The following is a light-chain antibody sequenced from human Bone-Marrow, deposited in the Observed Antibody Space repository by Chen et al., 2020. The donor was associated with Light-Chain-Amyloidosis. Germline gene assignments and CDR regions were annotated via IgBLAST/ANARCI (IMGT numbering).Light chain of an antibody. CDR3: QHFVPSAPVT. V-gene: IGKV3-20*01. CDR2: GPS. J-gene: IGKJ5*01. CDR1: QSITASY. Sequence: EIVLTQSPGTLSLSPGERATLSCRASQSITASYFGWYQQKPGQAPRLLMFGPSIRATGIPDRFSGSGSGADFTLTIRRLEPEDFAVYYCQHFVPSAPVTFGQGTRLEIK.